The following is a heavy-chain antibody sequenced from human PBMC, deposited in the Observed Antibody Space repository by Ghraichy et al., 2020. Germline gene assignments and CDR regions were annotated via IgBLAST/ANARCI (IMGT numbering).Heavy chain of an antibody. CDR3: ARDPSGYGEGRSFYYYGMDV. J-gene: IGHJ6*02. CDR2: ISAYNGNT. CDR1: GYTFTSYG. V-gene: IGHV1-18*01. Sequence: ASVKVSCKASGYTFTSYGISWVRQAPGQGLEWMGWISAYNGNTNYAQKLQGRVTMTTDTSTSTAYMELRSLRSDDTAVYYCARDPSGYGEGRSFYYYGMDVWGQGTTVTVSS. D-gene: IGHD4-17*01.